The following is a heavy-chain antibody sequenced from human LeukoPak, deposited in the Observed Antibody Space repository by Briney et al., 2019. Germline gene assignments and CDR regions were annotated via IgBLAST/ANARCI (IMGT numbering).Heavy chain of an antibody. CDR3: AKGSKEVLFTRDHYVDV. V-gene: IGHV3-30*02. CDR1: GFTFSSFG. D-gene: IGHD3-3*01. Sequence: GGSLRLSCAASGFTFSSFGIHWVRQAPGKGLEWVAFINYDGSNKYYADSVKGRFTISRDNSKNKLYLQMNSLRAEDTAVYYCAKGSKEVLFTRDHYVDVWGKGTTVTISS. J-gene: IGHJ6*03. CDR2: INYDGSNK.